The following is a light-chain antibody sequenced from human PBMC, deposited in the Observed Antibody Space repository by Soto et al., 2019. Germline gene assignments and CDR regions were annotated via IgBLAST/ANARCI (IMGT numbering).Light chain of an antibody. CDR1: QSVSRR. Sequence: AEGGSVWCGASQSVSRRLAWYQHRPGQSPRLLMSGASMRASGVPVRFSGSGSGTSLTLTIYRLEPEAFATYYSQLYGGTPITLGLGTRLEIK. CDR3: QLYGGTPIT. V-gene: IGKV3-20*01. CDR2: GAS. J-gene: IGKJ5*01.